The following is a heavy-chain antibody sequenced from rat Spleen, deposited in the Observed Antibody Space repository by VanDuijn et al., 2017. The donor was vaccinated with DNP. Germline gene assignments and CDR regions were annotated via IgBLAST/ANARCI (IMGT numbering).Heavy chain of an antibody. J-gene: IGHJ3*01. CDR3: ATEGGFAY. CDR2: IKAKSNNYAT. V-gene: IGHV6-6*01. Sequence: EVQVLESGGGLVQPGNSLKLSCATSGFTFSTAWMYWYRQFPEKRLEWVARIKAKSNNYATDYTESVKGRFTISRDDSKSSIYLQMNNLKEEETAIYYCATEGGFAYWGQGTLVTVSS. D-gene: IGHD1-11*01. CDR1: GFTFSTAW.